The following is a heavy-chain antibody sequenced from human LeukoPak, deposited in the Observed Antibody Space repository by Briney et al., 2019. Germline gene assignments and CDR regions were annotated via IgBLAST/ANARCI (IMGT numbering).Heavy chain of an antibody. D-gene: IGHD3-3*01. CDR1: GFTFSSYW. Sequence: PGGSLRLSCAASGFTFSSYWMSWVRQAPGKGLEWVANIKQDGSEKYYVDSVKGRFTISRDNSKNTLYLQMNSLRAEDMAVYYCAKDTKFDPWGQGTLVTVSS. CDR2: IKQDGSEK. J-gene: IGHJ5*02. V-gene: IGHV3-7*03. CDR3: AKDTKFDP.